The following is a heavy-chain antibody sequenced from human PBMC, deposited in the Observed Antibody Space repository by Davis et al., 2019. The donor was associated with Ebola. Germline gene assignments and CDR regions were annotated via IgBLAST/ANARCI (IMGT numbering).Heavy chain of an antibody. Sequence: PGGSLRLSCAVYGGSFSGYYWSWIRQPPGKGLEWIGEINHSGSTNYNPSLKSRVTISVDTSKNQFSLKLSSVTAADTAVYYCARGENSIAARPVYYYYYYMDVWGKGTTVTVSS. D-gene: IGHD6-6*01. J-gene: IGHJ6*03. CDR1: GGSFSGYY. CDR2: INHSGST. CDR3: ARGENSIAARPVYYYYYYMDV. V-gene: IGHV4-34*01.